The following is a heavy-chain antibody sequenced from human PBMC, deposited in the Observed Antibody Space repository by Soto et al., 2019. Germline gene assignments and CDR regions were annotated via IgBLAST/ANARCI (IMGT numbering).Heavy chain of an antibody. CDR1: GFTFSSYD. J-gene: IGHJ5*02. CDR3: ARGGGRVATPWFDP. CDR2: IGTAGDT. Sequence: EVQLVESGGGLVQPGGSLRLSCAASGFTFSSYDMHWARQATGKGLEWVSAIGTAGDTYYPGSVKGRFTISRENAKSSLYLQMNSLRAGDTAVYYCARGGGRVATPWFDPWGQGTLVTVSS. V-gene: IGHV3-13*04. D-gene: IGHD5-12*01.